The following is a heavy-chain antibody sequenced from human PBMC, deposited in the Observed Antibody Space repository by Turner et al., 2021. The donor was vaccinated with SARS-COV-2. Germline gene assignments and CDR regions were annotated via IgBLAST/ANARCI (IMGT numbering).Heavy chain of an antibody. CDR2: ISYDGSNK. D-gene: IGHD2-21*02. Sequence: QVQLVESGGGVVQPGRSLSPSCAASGFTFSNYAMHWVRQAPGKGLEWVAVISYDGSNKYYADSVKGRFTISRDNSKNTLYLQMNSLRAEDTAVYYCAREPPFCGGDCYFDYWGQGTLVTVSS. CDR3: AREPPFCGGDCYFDY. CDR1: GFTFSNYA. V-gene: IGHV3-30-3*01. J-gene: IGHJ4*02.